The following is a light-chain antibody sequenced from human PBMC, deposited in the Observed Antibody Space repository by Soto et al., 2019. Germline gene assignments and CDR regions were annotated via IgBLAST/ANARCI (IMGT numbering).Light chain of an antibody. V-gene: IGKV1-39*01. Sequence: DIQMTQSPSSLSASVGDRVTITCRASQSISSYLNWYQQKPGKAPKLLIYAASSLQSGVPSRFSGSGSGTDFPLTISSLQPEDSATYYCQQRSSAPSVGGGTKVEI. CDR3: QQRSSAPS. CDR1: QSISSY. J-gene: IGKJ4*01. CDR2: AAS.